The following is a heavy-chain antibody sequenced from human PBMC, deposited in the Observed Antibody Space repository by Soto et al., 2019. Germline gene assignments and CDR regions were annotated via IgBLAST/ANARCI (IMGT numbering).Heavy chain of an antibody. J-gene: IGHJ4*02. CDR1: GFTFSSYA. D-gene: IGHD2-2*01. V-gene: IGHV3-23*01. Sequence: PGGSLRLSCAVSGFTFSSYAMSWVRQAPGKGLEWVSTITHSGGRTYYADSVKGRFTISRDNSKNTLYLQMNSLRAEDTAVYYCARSGYCSSTSCSFDYWGQGTLVTVSS. CDR2: ITHSGGRT. CDR3: ARSGYCSSTSCSFDY.